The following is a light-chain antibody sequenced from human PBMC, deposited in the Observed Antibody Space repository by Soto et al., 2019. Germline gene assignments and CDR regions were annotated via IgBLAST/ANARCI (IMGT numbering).Light chain of an antibody. CDR2: GAS. Sequence: EIVLTQSPATLSLSPGERATLSCRASQSVSSSFLAWYQQKAGQAPRLLIYGASRRATGIPDRFSGSGSGTDFTLTISRLEPEDFAVYYCQQYGSSPLTFGGGTKVDIK. J-gene: IGKJ4*01. CDR3: QQYGSSPLT. CDR1: QSVSSSF. V-gene: IGKV3-20*01.